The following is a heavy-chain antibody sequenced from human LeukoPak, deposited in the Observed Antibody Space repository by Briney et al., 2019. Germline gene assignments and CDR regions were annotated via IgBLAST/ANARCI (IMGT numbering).Heavy chain of an antibody. J-gene: IGHJ4*02. CDR1: GFIVSSNY. V-gene: IGHV3-53*01. Sequence: GGSLRLSCAASGFIVSSNYMSWVRQAPGKGLEWVAVIYSGGTTYYADSVKGRFTISRDNYKNTLYLQMNSLRTEDTALYYCARGGYSGISYVGYYFAYWGQGTLVTVSS. CDR3: ARGGYSGISYVGYYFAY. CDR2: IYSGGTT. D-gene: IGHD1-26*01.